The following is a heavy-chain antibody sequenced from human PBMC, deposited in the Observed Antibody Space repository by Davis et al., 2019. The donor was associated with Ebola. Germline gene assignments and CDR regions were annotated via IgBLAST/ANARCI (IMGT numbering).Heavy chain of an antibody. Sequence: HSQTLSLTCAISGDSVSIKSAGWNWIRQSPSRGLEWLGRTYYKSKWYNDSAPSVRGRITINPDTSKNQFSLQLNSVTPEDTAMYYCARGYYYAFDYWGQGTLVTVSS. D-gene: IGHD3-10*01. CDR3: ARGYYYAFDY. CDR1: GDSVSIKSAG. CDR2: TYYKSKWYN. V-gene: IGHV6-1*01. J-gene: IGHJ4*02.